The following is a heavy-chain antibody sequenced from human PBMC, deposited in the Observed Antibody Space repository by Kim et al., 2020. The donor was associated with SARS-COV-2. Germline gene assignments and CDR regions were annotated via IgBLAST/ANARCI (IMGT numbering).Heavy chain of an antibody. CDR1: GFTVSSNY. Sequence: GGSLRLSCAASGFTVSSNYMSWVRQAPGKGLEWVSVIYSGGSTYYADSVKGRFTISRDNSKNTLYLQMNSLRAEDTAVYYCASLSTMIVVVTGRGSDYWGHGTLVTV. J-gene: IGHJ4*01. CDR2: IYSGGST. CDR3: ASLSTMIVVVTGRGSDY. V-gene: IGHV3-66*01. D-gene: IGHD3-22*01.